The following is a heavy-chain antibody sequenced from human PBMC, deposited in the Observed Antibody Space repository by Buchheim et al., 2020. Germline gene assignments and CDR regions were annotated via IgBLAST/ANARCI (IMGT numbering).Heavy chain of an antibody. CDR1: GYTFTSYD. Sequence: QVQLVQSGAEVKKPGASVKVSRKASGYTFTSYDINWVRQATGQGLEWMGWMNPNSGNTGYAQKFQGRVTMTRNTSISTAYMELSSLRSEDTAVYYCARGGPYYDFWSGYYTNYYYYGMDVWGQGTT. CDR2: MNPNSGNT. J-gene: IGHJ6*02. V-gene: IGHV1-8*01. CDR3: ARGGPYYDFWSGYYTNYYYYGMDV. D-gene: IGHD3-3*01.